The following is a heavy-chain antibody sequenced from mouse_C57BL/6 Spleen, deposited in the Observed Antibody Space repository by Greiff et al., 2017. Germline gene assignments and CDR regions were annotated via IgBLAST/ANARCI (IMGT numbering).Heavy chain of an antibody. V-gene: IGHV3-6*01. CDR3: ARDDYGNYVGFDY. CDR2: ISYDGSN. D-gene: IGHD2-1*01. CDR1: GYSITSGYY. Sequence: EVQRVESGPGLVKPSQSLSLTCSVTGYSITSGYYWNWIRQFPGNKLEWMGYISYDGSNNYNPSLKNRISITRDTSKNQFFLKLNSVTTEDTATYYCARDDYGNYVGFDYWGQGTTLTVSS. J-gene: IGHJ2*01.